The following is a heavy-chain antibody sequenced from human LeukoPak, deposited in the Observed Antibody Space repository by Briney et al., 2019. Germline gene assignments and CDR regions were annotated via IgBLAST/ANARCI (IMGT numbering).Heavy chain of an antibody. CDR2: IYYSGST. V-gene: IGHV4-59*08. D-gene: IGHD6-13*01. J-gene: IGHJ4*02. CDR1: GGSISSYY. Sequence: SETLSLTCTVSGGSISSYYWSWFRQPPGKGLEWIGYIYYSGSTNYNPSLKSRVTISVDTSKNQFSLKLSSVTAADTAVYYCARHPERIAAADYWGQGTLVTVSS. CDR3: ARHPERIAAADY.